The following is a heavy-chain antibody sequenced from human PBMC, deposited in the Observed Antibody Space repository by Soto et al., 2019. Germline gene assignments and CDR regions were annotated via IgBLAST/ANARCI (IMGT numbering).Heavy chain of an antibody. Sequence: PGESLKISCKGSGYSFTSYWIGWVRQIPGKGLEWMGIIYPGDSDTRYSPSFQGQVTISADKSISTAYLQWSSLKASDTAMYYCATTTVTPTYWYYYGMYVWGQGTTVTVS. CDR2: IYPGDSDT. D-gene: IGHD4-17*01. V-gene: IGHV5-51*01. CDR1: GYSFTSYW. J-gene: IGHJ6*02. CDR3: ATTTVTPTYWYYYGMYV.